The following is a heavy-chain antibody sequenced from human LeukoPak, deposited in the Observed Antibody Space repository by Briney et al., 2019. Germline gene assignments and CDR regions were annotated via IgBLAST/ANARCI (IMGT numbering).Heavy chain of an antibody. D-gene: IGHD2-2*03. Sequence: PGGSLRLSCAASGFTFSSYGMHWVRQAPGKGLEWVAVISYDGSNKYYADSVKGRFTISRDNSKNTLYLQMNSLRAEDTAKYYCAKDQGGYCSSFSCYSGDYGYFQHWGQGTLVTVSS. V-gene: IGHV3-30*18. CDR2: ISYDGSNK. J-gene: IGHJ1*01. CDR1: GFTFSSYG. CDR3: AKDQGGYCSSFSCYSGDYGYFQH.